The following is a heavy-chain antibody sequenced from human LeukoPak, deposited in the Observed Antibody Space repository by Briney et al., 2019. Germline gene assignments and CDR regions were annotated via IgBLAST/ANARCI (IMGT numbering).Heavy chain of an antibody. D-gene: IGHD1-26*01. CDR3: ARHRSRWELVRRPHDAFDI. J-gene: IGHJ3*02. Sequence: SQTLSLTCTVSGGSISSGGYYWSWIRQHPGKGLEWIGYIYYSGSTYYNPSLKSRVTISVDTSKNQFSLKLSSVTAADTAVYYCARHRSRWELVRRPHDAFDIWGQGTMVTVSS. CDR2: IYYSGST. V-gene: IGHV4-31*03. CDR1: GGSISSGGYY.